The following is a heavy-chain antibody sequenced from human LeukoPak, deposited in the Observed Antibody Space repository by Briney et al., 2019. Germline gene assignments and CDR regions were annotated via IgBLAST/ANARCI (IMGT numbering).Heavy chain of an antibody. CDR2: IIGGAGST. CDR3: AKQASSWYLTGSGY. J-gene: IGHJ4*02. D-gene: IGHD6-13*01. V-gene: IGHV3-23*01. Sequence: PGGSLRLSCAASGFSFSSHGMSWVRQAPGKGLEWVSGIIGGAGSTYYADSVKGRFTISRDNSKNTLYLQLNSLRAEDTAVYYGAKQASSWYLTGSGYWGQGTLVTVSS. CDR1: GFSFSSHG.